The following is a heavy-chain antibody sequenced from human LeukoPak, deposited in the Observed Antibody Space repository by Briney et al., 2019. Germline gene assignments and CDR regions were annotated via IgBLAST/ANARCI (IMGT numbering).Heavy chain of an antibody. CDR1: GYTFTGYY. CDR3: AREVGWSQQNYYYYYYMDV. J-gene: IGHJ6*03. Sequence: ASVKVSCKASGYTFTGYYMHWVRQAPGQGLEWMGWINPNSGGTNYAQKFQGRVTMTRDTSISTAYMELSRLRSDDTAVYYCAREVGWSQQNYYYYYYMDVWGKGTTVTVSS. D-gene: IGHD3-3*01. V-gene: IGHV1-2*02. CDR2: INPNSGGT.